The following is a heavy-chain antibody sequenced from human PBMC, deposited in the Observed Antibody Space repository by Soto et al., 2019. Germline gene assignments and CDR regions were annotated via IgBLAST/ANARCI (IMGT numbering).Heavy chain of an antibody. CDR2: IIPMSGAT. D-gene: IGHD1-26*01. Sequence: QVQLVQSGAEVKKPGSSVKVSCKASGGTFSSYALSWVRQAPGQGLEWMGGIIPMSGATNYAQKFNGRVTFTADESTNTAYLELTSLRSEDTAVYYCARGGPENDYWGQGTLVTVSS. J-gene: IGHJ4*02. V-gene: IGHV1-69*12. CDR1: GGTFSSYA. CDR3: ARGGPENDY.